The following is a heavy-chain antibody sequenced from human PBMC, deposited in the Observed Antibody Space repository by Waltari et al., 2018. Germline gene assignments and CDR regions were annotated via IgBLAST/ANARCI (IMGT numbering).Heavy chain of an antibody. J-gene: IGHJ3*02. V-gene: IGHV1-2*06. CDR1: GYTFTGYY. Sequence: QVQLVQSGAEVKKPGASVKVSCKASGYTFTGYYMHWVRQAPGQGREWMGRINPNSGGTNDAQKFQGRVTMTRDTSISTAYMELSRLRSDDTAVYYCARTEVVYATPGAFDIWGQGTMVTVSS. D-gene: IGHD2-8*02. CDR2: INPNSGGT. CDR3: ARTEVVYATPGAFDI.